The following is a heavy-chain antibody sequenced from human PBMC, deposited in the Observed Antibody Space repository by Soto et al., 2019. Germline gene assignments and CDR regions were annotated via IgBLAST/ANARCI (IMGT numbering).Heavy chain of an antibody. V-gene: IGHV3-21*01. CDR2: IGRRSDI. D-gene: IGHD2-21*02. Sequence: GALRLSCEASGFSFSTYSMHWVRQAPGKGLEWVSSIGRRSDIYYADSVKGRFTISRDNAKNSVSLQMNSLRDEDTAVYYCAREETAWPLAYGLDVWGQGTTVTVSS. J-gene: IGHJ6*02. CDR1: GFSFSTYS. CDR3: AREETAWPLAYGLDV.